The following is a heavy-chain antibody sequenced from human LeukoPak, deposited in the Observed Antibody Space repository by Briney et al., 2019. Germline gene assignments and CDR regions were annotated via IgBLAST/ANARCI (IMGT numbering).Heavy chain of an antibody. CDR3: ARRYCSGGSCYPIVDY. V-gene: IGHV3-23*01. J-gene: IGHJ4*02. Sequence: GGSLRLSCAASGFTFSSYAMSWVRQAPGKGLEWVSAISGSGGSTYYADSVKGRFIISRDNAKNSLYLQMNSLRVEDTAVYYCARRYCSGGSCYPIVDYWGQGTLVTVSS. CDR1: GFTFSSYA. CDR2: ISGSGGST. D-gene: IGHD2-15*01.